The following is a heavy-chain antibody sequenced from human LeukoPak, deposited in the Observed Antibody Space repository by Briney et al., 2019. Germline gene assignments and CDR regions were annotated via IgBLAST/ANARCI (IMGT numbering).Heavy chain of an antibody. Sequence: GESLKISCKGSGYSFTSYWIGWVRQMPGKGLEWMGIIYPGDSDTRYSPSFQGQVTISADKSISTAYLQWSSLKASDSAMYYCARDTYYYGSGSYYRRLGEYYFDQWGQGTLVTVSS. J-gene: IGHJ4*02. D-gene: IGHD3-10*01. CDR2: IYPGDSDT. V-gene: IGHV5-51*01. CDR3: ARDTYYYGSGSYYRRLGEYYFDQ. CDR1: GYSFTSYW.